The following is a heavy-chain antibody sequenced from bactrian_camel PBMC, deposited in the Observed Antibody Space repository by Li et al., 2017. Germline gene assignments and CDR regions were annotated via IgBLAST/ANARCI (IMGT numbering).Heavy chain of an antibody. V-gene: IGHV3S53*01. D-gene: IGHD2*01. CDR1: GPTSSRNI. CDR2: IDSGGST. Sequence: HVQLVESGGGSVQAGGSLRLSCAASGPTSSRNIMAWFRQAPGKEHEGVASIDSGGSTTYRDSVKDRFTISKDNAKNTLYLQMNSLKPEDTAMYYCAAGWRSGRSLLRYDYTYWGQGTQVTVS. J-gene: IGHJ4*01. CDR3: AAGWRSGRSLLRYDYTY.